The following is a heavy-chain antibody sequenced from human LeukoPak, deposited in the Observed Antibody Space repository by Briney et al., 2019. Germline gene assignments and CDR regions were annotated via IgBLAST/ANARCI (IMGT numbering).Heavy chain of an antibody. CDR1: GFTFSSYA. V-gene: IGHV3-66*01. CDR3: ARGGSYFDISGYYFY. J-gene: IGHJ4*02. CDR2: IYSGGST. Sequence: PGGSLRLSCAASGFTFSSYAMSWVRQAPGKGLEWGSIIYSGGSTSYADSVKGRFTIPRDNSKNTLYLQMNSLRTEDTAVYYCARGGSYFDISGYYFYWGQGTLVTVSS. D-gene: IGHD3-22*01.